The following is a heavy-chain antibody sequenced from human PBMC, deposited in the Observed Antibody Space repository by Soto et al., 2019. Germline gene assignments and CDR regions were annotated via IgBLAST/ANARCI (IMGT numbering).Heavy chain of an antibody. V-gene: IGHV4-30-2*01. D-gene: IGHD2-15*01. Sequence: QLQLQESGSGLVKPSQTLSLTCAVSGASISSGGYSWSWIRQPPGKGLEWIGYMYQSERTYYNSSPKSRVTISVDRSKNQFSLKLSSVTAADTATYYCARARYCSGGSCYSDYWGQGILVTVSS. CDR1: GASISSGGYS. CDR2: MYQSERT. J-gene: IGHJ4*02. CDR3: ARARYCSGGSCYSDY.